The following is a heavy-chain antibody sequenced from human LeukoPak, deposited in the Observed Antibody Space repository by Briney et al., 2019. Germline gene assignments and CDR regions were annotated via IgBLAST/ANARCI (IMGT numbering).Heavy chain of an antibody. J-gene: IGHJ4*02. CDR1: AYTFTGYY. Sequence: ASVKVSCKTSAYTFTGYYIRWVRQAPGPGLELMGWINPDSGGTNYAQKFQGRVTMTRDTSISAGYMELSVLRPDDTAVFYCARVRGDSSWYGLDYWGQGTLVSVSS. CDR2: INPDSGGT. V-gene: IGHV1-2*02. CDR3: ARVRGDSSWYGLDY. D-gene: IGHD6-13*01.